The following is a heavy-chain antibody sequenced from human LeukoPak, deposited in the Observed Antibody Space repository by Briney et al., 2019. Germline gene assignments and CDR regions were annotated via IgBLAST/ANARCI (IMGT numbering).Heavy chain of an antibody. CDR3: ARSTFDTSGSYTFYGY. Sequence: GESLKISCKGSGYNFSAYWIGWVRQMPGKGLEWMGIIYPGDSDTRYSTSFQGQVTISADKSISTAYLQWSSLSDTAIYYCARSTFDTSGSYTFYGYWGQGTLVTVSS. V-gene: IGHV5-51*01. CDR2: IYPGDSDT. D-gene: IGHD3-22*01. J-gene: IGHJ4*02. CDR1: GYNFSAYW.